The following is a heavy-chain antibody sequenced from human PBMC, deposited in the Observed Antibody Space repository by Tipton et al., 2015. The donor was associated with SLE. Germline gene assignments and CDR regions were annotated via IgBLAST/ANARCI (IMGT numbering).Heavy chain of an antibody. J-gene: IGHJ3*02. CDR1: GGSIRSHY. CDR3: AREITSFYDSGGLRDGVDI. Sequence: TLSLTCTVSGGSIRSHYWTWLRQPPGKGLEWIGYIYYSVTTHYNPSIESRVVISADTSKNQFSLKLSSVTAADTAVYYCAREITSFYDSGGLRDGVDIWGHGKMVTVSS. CDR2: IYYSVTT. V-gene: IGHV4-59*11. D-gene: IGHD3-22*01.